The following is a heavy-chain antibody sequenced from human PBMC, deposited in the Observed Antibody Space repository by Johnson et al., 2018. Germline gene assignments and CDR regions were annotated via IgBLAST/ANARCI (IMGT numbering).Heavy chain of an antibody. CDR1: GYTFTHYF. D-gene: IGHD1-26*01. CDR3: ARGSGSAYYYAMDV. CDR2: INPSTGVT. J-gene: IGHJ6*02. Sequence: QVQLQEWVAEVTKPGASVKVSCKASGYTFTHYFMHWVRQAPGQGLEWMGIINPSTGVTNNAQRFYDRVTRTSDTSTSTVYMEVRSLGSEDTAVYYCARGSGSAYYYAMDVWGQGTTVTVYS. V-gene: IGHV1-46*01.